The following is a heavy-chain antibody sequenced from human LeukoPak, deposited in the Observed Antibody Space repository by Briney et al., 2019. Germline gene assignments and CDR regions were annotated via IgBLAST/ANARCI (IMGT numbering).Heavy chain of an antibody. J-gene: IGHJ4*02. V-gene: IGHV4-38-2*02. D-gene: IGHD3-10*01. CDR2: IYHSGST. CDR3: ARLGLYGSGSRKYYFDY. CDR1: GYSISSGYY. Sequence: SETLSLTCTVSGYSISSGYYWGWIRQPPWKGLEWIGSIYHSGSTYYNPSLKSRVTISVDTSKNQFSLKLSSVTAADTAVYYCARLGLYGSGSRKYYFDYWGQGTLVTVSS.